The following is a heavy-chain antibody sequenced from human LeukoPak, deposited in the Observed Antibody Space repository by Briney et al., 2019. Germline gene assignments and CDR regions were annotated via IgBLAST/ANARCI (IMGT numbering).Heavy chain of an antibody. J-gene: IGHJ4*02. CDR2: ISAASGST. Sequence: GASLKVSCMASGYSFTRFGLRGVRQAPGQGPEWMGWISAASGSTNYAQKFQDRVTITTDTSTTTVYMELRSLRSDDTAVYYCAKEQEGTAIGGVFDYWGQGTVVTVSS. V-gene: IGHV1-18*01. D-gene: IGHD2-21*02. CDR1: GYSFTRFG. CDR3: AKEQEGTAIGGVFDY.